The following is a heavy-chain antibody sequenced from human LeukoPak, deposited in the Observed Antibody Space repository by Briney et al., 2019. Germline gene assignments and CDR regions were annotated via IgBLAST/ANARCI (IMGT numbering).Heavy chain of an antibody. CDR2: ISGSGGST. CDR3: AKDVSQYDSSGYYFDY. CDR1: LFTLSIYA. V-gene: IGHV3-23*01. Sequence: PGGSLRLSSAAALFTLSIYALISVPQAPGKGVGWGSTISGSGGSTYYADSVKGRFTISRDNSKNTLYLQMNSLRAEDTAVYYCAKDVSQYDSSGYYFDYWGQGTLVTVSS. D-gene: IGHD3-22*01. J-gene: IGHJ4*02.